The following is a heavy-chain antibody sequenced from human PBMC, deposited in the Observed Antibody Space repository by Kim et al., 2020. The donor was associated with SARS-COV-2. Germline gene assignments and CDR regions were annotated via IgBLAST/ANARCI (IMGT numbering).Heavy chain of an antibody. V-gene: IGHV3-23*01. J-gene: IGHJ4*02. D-gene: IGHD2-2*01. CDR1: GFTFSSYA. CDR2: ISGGGST. Sequence: GGSLRLSCAASGFTFSSYAMTWVRQAPGKGLEWVSAISGGGSTYYADSVKGRFSISRDNSKNTLYLQMNSLRVEDTAVYYCAKDRECSSTSCYSDYWGQGTLVTVSS. CDR3: AKDRECSSTSCYSDY.